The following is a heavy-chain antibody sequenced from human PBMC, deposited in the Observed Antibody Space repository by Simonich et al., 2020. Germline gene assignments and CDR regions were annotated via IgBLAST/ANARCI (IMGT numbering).Heavy chain of an antibody. J-gene: IGHJ4*02. CDR3: AKRSGVSITGTFDY. Sequence: EVQLLESGGGLVQPGGSLRLSCADSGFTFSRYAMSWVRQAPGKVREWVAGISCSGGSTYYADSVKGRFTISRDNSKNTRYMQMNSLRAEDTAVYYCAKRSGVSITGTFDYWGQGTLVTVSS. D-gene: IGHD1-7*01. CDR2: ISCSGGST. V-gene: IGHV3-23*01. CDR1: GFTFSRYA.